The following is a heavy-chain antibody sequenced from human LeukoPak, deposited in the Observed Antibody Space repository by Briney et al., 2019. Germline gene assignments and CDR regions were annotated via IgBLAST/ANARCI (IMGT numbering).Heavy chain of an antibody. CDR3: ARIGAGSSRDY. Sequence: GGSLRLSCAASGFTFSSYEMNWVRQAPGKGLEWVSSIVGSSSTYYADSLKGRFTISRDNAKNSLYLQMNSLRAEDTAVYYCARIGAGSSRDYWGQGTLVTVSS. CDR1: GFTFSSYE. D-gene: IGHD6-13*01. J-gene: IGHJ4*02. V-gene: IGHV3-21*01. CDR2: IVGSSST.